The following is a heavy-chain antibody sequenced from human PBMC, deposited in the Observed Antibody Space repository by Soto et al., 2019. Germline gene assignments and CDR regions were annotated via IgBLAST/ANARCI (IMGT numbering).Heavy chain of an antibody. CDR2: IKSKTDGGTT. V-gene: IGHV3-15*01. J-gene: IGHJ4*02. CDR3: TTGSGITMLVVDVFDY. CDR1: GFTFSNAW. D-gene: IGHD3-22*01. Sequence: PGGSLRLSCAASGFTFSNAWMSWVRQAPGKGLEWVGRIKSKTDGGTTDYAAPVKGRFTISRDDSKNTLYLQMDSLKTEDTAVYYXTTGSGITMLVVDVFDYWGQGTLVTVSS.